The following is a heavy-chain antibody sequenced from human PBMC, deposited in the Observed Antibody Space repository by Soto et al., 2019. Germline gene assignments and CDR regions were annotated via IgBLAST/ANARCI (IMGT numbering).Heavy chain of an antibody. Sequence: AGGSLRLSCAASGFTFSSYAMSWVRQAPGKGLEWVSAISGSGGSTYYADSVKGRFTISRDNSKNTLYLQMNSLRAEDTAVYYCAKLRTIAEADYGYFDYWGQGTLVTVSS. CDR1: GFTFSSYA. J-gene: IGHJ4*02. CDR3: AKLRTIAEADYGYFDY. V-gene: IGHV3-23*01. CDR2: ISGSGGST. D-gene: IGHD4-17*01.